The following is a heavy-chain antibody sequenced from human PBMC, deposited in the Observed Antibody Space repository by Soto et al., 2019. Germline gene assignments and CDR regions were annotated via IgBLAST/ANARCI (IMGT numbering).Heavy chain of an antibody. CDR3: ARDAISMVRGNNNWFDP. V-gene: IGHV3-23*01. CDR2: ISGNGIAT. D-gene: IGHD3-10*01. Sequence: PVGSLRLSCESSGFIFSDHAMSWVRQAPGKGLEWVSAISGNGIATYYADSVKGRFTISRDNSKNTLYLQMNRLRADDTAVYYCARDAISMVRGNNNWFDPWGQGTLVTVSS. CDR1: GFIFSDHA. J-gene: IGHJ5*02.